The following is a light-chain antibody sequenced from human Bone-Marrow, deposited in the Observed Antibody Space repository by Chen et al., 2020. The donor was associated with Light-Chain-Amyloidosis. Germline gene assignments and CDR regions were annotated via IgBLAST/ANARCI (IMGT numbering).Light chain of an antibody. Sequence: YELTQPPSGAVSPGQTPRLTCSGDDLPTKYAYWYQQKPGQAAVLVIHRDTERPSGISERFSGSSSGRTATLAISGVRAEDEADYHCQSADSSGTYEVIFGGGTKLTVL. CDR3: QSADSSGTYEVI. J-gene: IGLJ2*01. CDR1: DLPTKY. CDR2: RDT. V-gene: IGLV3-25*03.